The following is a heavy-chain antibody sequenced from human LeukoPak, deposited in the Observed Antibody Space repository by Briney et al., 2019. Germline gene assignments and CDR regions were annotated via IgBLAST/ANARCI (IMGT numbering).Heavy chain of an antibody. V-gene: IGHV3-30*02. CDR3: AKTSDQLLYSKFDF. CDR2: IQYDGSYK. Sequence: PGGSLRLPCATSGFTFSFYGMHWVRQAPGKGLEWVAFIQYDGSYKFYADSVQGRFSISRDNSKNTLFLQMNSLRAEDTAVYYCAKTSDQLLYSKFDFWGQGTLVTVSS. CDR1: GFTFSFYG. J-gene: IGHJ4*02. D-gene: IGHD2-2*02.